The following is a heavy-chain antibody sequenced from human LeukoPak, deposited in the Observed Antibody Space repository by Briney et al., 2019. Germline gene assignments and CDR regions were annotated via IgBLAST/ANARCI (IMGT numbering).Heavy chain of an antibody. CDR3: ARGSGYSGYEAGVYYYYGMDV. CDR2: IIPILGIA. D-gene: IGHD5-12*01. J-gene: IGHJ6*02. CDR1: GGTFSSYA. Sequence: SVKVSCKASGGTFSSYAIGWVRQAPGQGLEWMGRIIPILGIANYAQKFQGRVTITADKSTSSAYMELSSLRSEDTAVYYCARGSGYSGYEAGVYYYYGMDVWGQGTTVTVSS. V-gene: IGHV1-69*04.